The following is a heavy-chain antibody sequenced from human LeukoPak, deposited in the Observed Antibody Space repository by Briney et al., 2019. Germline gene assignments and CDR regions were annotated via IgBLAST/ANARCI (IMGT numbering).Heavy chain of an antibody. CDR2: INPNSGDT. CDR3: ATQRGSYLWGTDFDY. CDR1: GYTFTGYY. Sequence: ASVKVSCKASGYTFTGYYMHWVRQAPGQGLEWMGWINPNSGDTKYAQNFQGRVTMTRGTSISTAYMELSRLRSDDTAVYYCATQRGSYLWGTDFDYWGQGTLVTVSS. J-gene: IGHJ4*02. D-gene: IGHD3-16*01. V-gene: IGHV1-2*02.